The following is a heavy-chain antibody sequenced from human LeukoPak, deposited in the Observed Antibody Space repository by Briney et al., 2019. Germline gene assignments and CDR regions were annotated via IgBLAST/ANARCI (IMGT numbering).Heavy chain of an antibody. Sequence: SETLSLTCTVSGGSISSGDYYWSWIRQPPGKGLEWIGYIYYSGSTYYNPSLKSRVTISVDTSKNQFSLKLTSVTAADTAVYYCARHYYDSSGYWVFDPWGQGTLVTVSS. V-gene: IGHV4-30-4*08. D-gene: IGHD3-22*01. CDR2: IYYSGST. CDR1: GGSISSGDYY. J-gene: IGHJ5*02. CDR3: ARHYYDSSGYWVFDP.